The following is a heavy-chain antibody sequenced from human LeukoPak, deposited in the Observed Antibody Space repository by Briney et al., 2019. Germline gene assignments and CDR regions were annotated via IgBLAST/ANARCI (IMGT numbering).Heavy chain of an antibody. J-gene: IGHJ4*02. CDR3: ARRGYYGSELDY. D-gene: IGHD3-10*01. CDR1: GGSISSSSHY. Sequence: SETLSLTCTVSGGSISSSSHYWGWIRQPPGKGLEWIGSIYYSGSTYYNPSLKSRVTLSVDTSKSQFSLKLSSVTAAATAVYYCARRGYYGSELDYWGQGTLVTVSS. CDR2: IYYSGST. V-gene: IGHV4-39*01.